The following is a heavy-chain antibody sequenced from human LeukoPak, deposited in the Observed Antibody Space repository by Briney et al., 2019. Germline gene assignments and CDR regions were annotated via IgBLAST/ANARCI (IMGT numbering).Heavy chain of an antibody. V-gene: IGHV4-34*01. D-gene: IGHD2-2*01. Sequence: SETLSLTCAVYGGSFSGYYWSWIRQPPGKGLEWIGEISHSGSTNYNPSLKSRVTISVDTSKNQLSLKLSSVTAADTAVYYCARVKQGYCSSTSCWTYNWFDPWGQGTLVTVSS. J-gene: IGHJ5*02. CDR3: ARVKQGYCSSTSCWTYNWFDP. CDR2: ISHSGST. CDR1: GGSFSGYY.